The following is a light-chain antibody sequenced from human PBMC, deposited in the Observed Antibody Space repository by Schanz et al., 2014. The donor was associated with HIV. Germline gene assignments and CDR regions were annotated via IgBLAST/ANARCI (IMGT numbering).Light chain of an antibody. V-gene: IGKV3-15*01. Sequence: EIVMTQSPATLSVSPGQGVTLSCTASQTIRRNFAWYQQKPGQTPRLLIFGASNRGTGVPARFSGSGSGSEFTLTISSLQPGDFATYYCLQYNDDVYTFGQGTKLEIK. CDR2: GAS. CDR1: QTIRRN. J-gene: IGKJ2*01. CDR3: LQYNDDVYT.